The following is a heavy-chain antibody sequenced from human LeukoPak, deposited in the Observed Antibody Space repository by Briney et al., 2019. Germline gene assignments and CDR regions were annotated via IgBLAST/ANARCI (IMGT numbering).Heavy chain of an antibody. Sequence: GGSLRLSCAASGFIFSNDAMHWVRQAPGKGLEWVAFIWFDGSNKHYADSVKGRFTISRDNSEDTLYLQMNSLRAEDTAVYYCVREGYYGSGSPPSLYFDYWGQGTLVTVSS. D-gene: IGHD3-10*01. V-gene: IGHV3-33*01. CDR2: IWFDGSNK. J-gene: IGHJ4*02. CDR1: GFIFSNDA. CDR3: VREGYYGSGSPPSLYFDY.